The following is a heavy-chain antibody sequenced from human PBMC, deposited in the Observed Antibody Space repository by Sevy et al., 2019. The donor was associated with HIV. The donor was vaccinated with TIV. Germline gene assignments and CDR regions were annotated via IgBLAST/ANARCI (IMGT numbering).Heavy chain of an antibody. J-gene: IGHJ4*02. CDR1: GFTFSRNW. Sequence: GGSLRLSCAASGFTFSRNWMTWVRQAPGKGLEWVANIKEDGSEKYYVDSVKGRFPISRANAKLSLYLQMDSLPADDPAMYFCASTPWTIAAADYFFDYWGQGTLVTVSS. CDR2: IKEDGSEK. CDR3: ASTPWTIAAADYFFDY. D-gene: IGHD6-13*01. V-gene: IGHV3-7*01.